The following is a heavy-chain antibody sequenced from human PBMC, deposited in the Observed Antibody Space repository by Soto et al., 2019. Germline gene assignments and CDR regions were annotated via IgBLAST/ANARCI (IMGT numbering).Heavy chain of an antibody. Sequence: GGSLRLSCAASGFTFSSYAMHWVRQAPGKGLEWVAVISYDGSNKYYADSVKGRFTISRDNSKNTLYLQMNSLRAEDTAVYYCALWGGGGSLDAFDIWGQGTMVTVSS. CDR3: ALWGGGGSLDAFDI. J-gene: IGHJ3*02. D-gene: IGHD3-16*01. CDR1: GFTFSSYA. V-gene: IGHV3-30-3*01. CDR2: ISYDGSNK.